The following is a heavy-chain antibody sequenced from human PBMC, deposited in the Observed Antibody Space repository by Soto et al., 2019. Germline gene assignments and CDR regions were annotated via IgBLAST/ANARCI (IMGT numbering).Heavy chain of an antibody. CDR1: GYTFTDYF. CDR3: ARVGLLVRGIRVNSFDY. J-gene: IGHJ4*02. V-gene: IGHV1-2*02. Sequence: QVQLVQSGAEVRKPGASVKVSCKASGYTFTDYFLHWVRQAPGQGLEWMGWINPNSGGTTYAQKCQGRVTMTRDTSITTAYMEVNRLQSDDTAVYYCARVGLLVRGIRVNSFDYWGQGTLVTASS. D-gene: IGHD3-10*01. CDR2: INPNSGGT.